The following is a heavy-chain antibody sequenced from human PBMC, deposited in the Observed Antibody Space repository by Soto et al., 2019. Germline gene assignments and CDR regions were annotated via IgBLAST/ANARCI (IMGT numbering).Heavy chain of an antibody. D-gene: IGHD3-10*01. Sequence: QVQLQQRGAGLLKPSETLSLTCVVDGESFSGYYWTWIRQPPGKGLEWIGEINDSGSTNHKPSLKSRVTISIDMSKRHFSLTLRSVDAQDTGVYYCAKGGRFTEARYYLVYVWGNGTTVTVSS. V-gene: IGHV4-34*01. CDR3: AKGGRFTEARYYLVYV. CDR2: INDSGST. J-gene: IGHJ6*04. CDR1: GESFSGYY.